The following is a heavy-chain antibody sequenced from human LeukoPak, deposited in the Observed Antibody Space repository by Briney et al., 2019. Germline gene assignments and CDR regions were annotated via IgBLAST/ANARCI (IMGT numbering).Heavy chain of an antibody. Sequence: PSETLCLTCTVSGGSISSYYWSWIRQPPGKGLEWIGYIYYSGSTNYNPSLKSRVTISVDTSKNQFSLKLSSVTAADTAVYYCARSDSTSWFGEFPFDYWGQGTLVTVSS. CDR1: GGSISSYY. CDR2: IYYSGST. CDR3: ARSDSTSWFGEFPFDY. D-gene: IGHD3-10*01. V-gene: IGHV4-59*08. J-gene: IGHJ4*02.